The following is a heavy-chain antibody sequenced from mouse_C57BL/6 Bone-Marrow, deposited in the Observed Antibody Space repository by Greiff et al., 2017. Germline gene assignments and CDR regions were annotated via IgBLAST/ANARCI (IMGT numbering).Heavy chain of an antibody. V-gene: IGHV3-8*01. CDR1: GYSITSDY. D-gene: IGHD1-1*01. J-gene: IGHJ1*03. CDR3: ARFTTVVSHGWYFDV. Sequence: VQLQQSGPGLAKPSQTLSLTCSVSGYSITSDYWNWIRKFPGNKLEYMGYISYSGSTYYNPSLNSRISITRDTSKNQYYLQLNSVTTEYTATYYCARFTTVVSHGWYFDVWGTGTTVTVSS. CDR2: ISYSGST.